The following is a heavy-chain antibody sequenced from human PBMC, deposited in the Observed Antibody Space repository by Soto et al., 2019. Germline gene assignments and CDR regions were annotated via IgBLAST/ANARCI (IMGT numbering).Heavy chain of an antibody. CDR1: GGTFSSYT. Sequence: ASVKVSWKASGGTFSSYTISWVRQAPGQGLEWMGRIIPILGIANYAQKFQGRVTITADKSTSTAYMELSSLRSEDTAVYYCARYYYYGPGSLFHHWGQGTLVTVSS. D-gene: IGHD3-10*01. CDR3: ARYYYYGPGSLFHH. J-gene: IGHJ1*01. CDR2: IIPILGIA. V-gene: IGHV1-69*02.